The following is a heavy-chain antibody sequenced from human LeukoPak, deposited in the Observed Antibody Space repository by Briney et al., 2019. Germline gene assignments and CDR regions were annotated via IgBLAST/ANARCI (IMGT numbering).Heavy chain of an antibody. CDR2: ISGSGSKT. J-gene: IGHJ4*02. Sequence: QSGGSLRLSCAASGFTFSSYAMSWVRQAPGKGLEWVSAISGSGSKTFYADSVKDRFSISRDNSKNTLYLQMNSLRAEDTAVYYCAKDEVATGIIEYYFDYWGQGTLVTVSS. V-gene: IGHV3-23*01. CDR3: AKDEVATGIIEYYFDY. CDR1: GFTFSSYA. D-gene: IGHD6-13*01.